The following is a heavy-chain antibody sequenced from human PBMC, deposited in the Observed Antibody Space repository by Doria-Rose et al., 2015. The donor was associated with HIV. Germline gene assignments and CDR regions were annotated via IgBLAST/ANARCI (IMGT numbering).Heavy chain of an antibody. J-gene: IGHJ4*02. CDR1: GVSLSSPGMG. D-gene: IGHD6-13*01. Sequence: QVTLKESGPVLVKPTETLTLTCTVSGVSLSSPGMGVSWIRQPPGKALEWLVDIFSDDERSYKTSLKSRLTISRGTSKRQVVLTMTDMDPVDTATYYCARIKSSRWYHKYYFDFWGQGTLVIVSA. CDR3: ARIKSSRWYHKYYFDF. CDR2: IFSDDER. V-gene: IGHV2-26*01.